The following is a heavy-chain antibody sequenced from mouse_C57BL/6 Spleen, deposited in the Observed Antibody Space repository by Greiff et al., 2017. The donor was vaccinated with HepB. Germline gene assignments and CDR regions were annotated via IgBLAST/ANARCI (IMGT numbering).Heavy chain of an antibody. J-gene: IGHJ2*01. CDR2: IDPNSGGT. D-gene: IGHD1-1*01. CDR3: ARDYYGSRVGFDY. Sequence: VQVVESGAELVKPGASVKLSCKASGYTFTSYWMHWVKQRPGRGLEWIGRIDPNSGGTKYNEKFKSKATLTVDKPSSTAYMQLSSLTSEDSAVYYCARDYYGSRVGFDYWGQGTTLTVSS. V-gene: IGHV1-72*01. CDR1: GYTFTSYW.